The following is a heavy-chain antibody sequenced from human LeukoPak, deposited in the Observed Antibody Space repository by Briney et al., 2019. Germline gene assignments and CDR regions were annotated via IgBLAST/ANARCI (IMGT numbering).Heavy chain of an antibody. CDR2: ISTYNGDT. CDR3: ALIPYCTTATCYYFDY. J-gene: IGHJ4*02. V-gene: IGHV1-18*01. D-gene: IGHD2-2*01. Sequence: ASVKVSCKASGYTFTTYGISWVRQAPGQGLEWMGWISTYNGDTNYAQKLQGRVTMTADTSTSTTYMELRSLRSDNTAVYYCALIPYCTTATCYYFDYWGQGTLVTVSS. CDR1: GYTFTTYG.